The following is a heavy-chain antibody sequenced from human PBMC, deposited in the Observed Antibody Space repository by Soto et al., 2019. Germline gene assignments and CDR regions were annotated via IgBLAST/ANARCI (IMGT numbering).Heavy chain of an antibody. CDR1: GFTFSSYW. D-gene: IGHD6-13*01. V-gene: IGHV3-7*01. Sequence: EEQLVESGGGLVQPGGSLRLSCVDSGFTFSSYWMSWVRQAPVKGLEWVGNIKQDGSEENYADSVKGRFTISRDNAKNSMYLQMNSLRVEDTAVYYCARIAASGRGWDVWGQGTTVVVSS. CDR2: IKQDGSEE. CDR3: ARIAASGRGWDV. J-gene: IGHJ6*02.